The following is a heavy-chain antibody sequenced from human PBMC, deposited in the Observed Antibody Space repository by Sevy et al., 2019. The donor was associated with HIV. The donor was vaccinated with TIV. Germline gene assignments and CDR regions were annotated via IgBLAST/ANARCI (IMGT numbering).Heavy chain of an antibody. CDR3: ARARLDYEFWSGSYFSRAPWGYKYYAMDV. CDR1: GYSFTNFD. V-gene: IGHV1-8*01. J-gene: IGHJ6*02. Sequence: ASVKVSCKAAGYSFTNFDINWVRQATGQGLEWMGWMNPNNGNTHYAQKFQGRVTMTRSSSANTAYMELSSLTSEDTAVYCSARARLDYEFWSGSYFSRAPWGYKYYAMDVWGQGTTVTVSS. D-gene: IGHD3-3*01. CDR2: MNPNNGNT.